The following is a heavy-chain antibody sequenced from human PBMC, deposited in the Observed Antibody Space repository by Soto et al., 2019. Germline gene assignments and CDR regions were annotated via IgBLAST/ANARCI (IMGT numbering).Heavy chain of an antibody. V-gene: IGHV4-4*07. CDR3: ARSIMVRGVINHFDY. Sequence: NPSETLSLTCTVSGGSISSYYWSWIRQPAGKGLEWIGRIYTSGSTNYNPSLKSRVTMSVDTSKNQFSLKLSSVTAADTAVYYCARSIMVRGVINHFDYWGQGTLVTVSS. J-gene: IGHJ4*02. CDR2: IYTSGST. CDR1: GGSISSYY. D-gene: IGHD3-10*01.